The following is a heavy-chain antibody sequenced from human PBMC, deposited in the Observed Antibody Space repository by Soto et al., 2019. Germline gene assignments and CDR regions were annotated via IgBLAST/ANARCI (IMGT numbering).Heavy chain of an antibody. V-gene: IGHV1-46*01. D-gene: IGHD3-9*01. CDR2: INPSGGST. CDR1: GYTFTSYY. CDR3: AREGGLLRYFDWSPGGFDP. Sequence: ASVKVSCKASGYTFTSYYVHWVRQAPGQGLEWMGIINPSGGSTSYAQKFQGRVTMTRDTSTSTVYMELSSLRSEDTAVYYCAREGGLLRYFDWSPGGFDPWGQGTLVTVSS. J-gene: IGHJ5*02.